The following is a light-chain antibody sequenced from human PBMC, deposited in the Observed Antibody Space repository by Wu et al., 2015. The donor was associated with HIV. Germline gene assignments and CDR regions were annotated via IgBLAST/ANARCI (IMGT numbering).Light chain of an antibody. Sequence: AIQLTQSPSSLSASVGDRVTITCRAGQDISSALAWYQQKPGNAPKLLIYDASSLESGVPSRFSGSGSGTDFTLTISSLQSDDFATXYCQQFKSYPRTFGQGTKVEIK. CDR1: QDISSA. CDR2: DAS. J-gene: IGKJ1*01. CDR3: QQFKSYPRT. V-gene: IGKV1-13*02.